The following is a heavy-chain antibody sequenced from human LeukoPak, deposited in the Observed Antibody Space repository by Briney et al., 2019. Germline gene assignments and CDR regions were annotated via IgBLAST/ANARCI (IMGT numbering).Heavy chain of an antibody. CDR1: GESFTIYY. CDR2: INHSGSN. CDR3: ATRDV. Sequence: PSETLSLTCAVYGESFTIYYWSWIRQPPGMGLEWIGEINHSGSNNYYPSIRSRVTISVETSKNQFSLKLSSVTAADTAVYYCATRDVWGKGTTVTVSS. J-gene: IGHJ6*04. V-gene: IGHV4-34*01.